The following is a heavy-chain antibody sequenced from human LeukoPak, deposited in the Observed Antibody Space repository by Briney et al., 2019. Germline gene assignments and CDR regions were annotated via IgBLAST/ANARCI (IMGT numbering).Heavy chain of an antibody. V-gene: IGHV4/OR15-8*01. CDR2: VFHTGSR. J-gene: IGHJ3*02. Sequence: RQAXXXXXEWVGEVFHTGSRNYSPSLKGRITISIDKYKSQFYLQLNSVTAADAAVYFCSRRNSLYDAFDIWGPGRLIAVSS. CDR3: SRRNSLYDAFDI.